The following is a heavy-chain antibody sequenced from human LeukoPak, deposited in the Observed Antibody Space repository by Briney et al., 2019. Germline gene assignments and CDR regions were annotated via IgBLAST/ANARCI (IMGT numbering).Heavy chain of an antibody. CDR1: GGFITSYY. CDR2: IYYRGST. Sequence: PSETLSLTCTVSGGFITSYYWSWIRQPPGKGLEWIGYIYYRGSTNYNPSLKSRATISVDTSKSQFSLKMSSVTAADTAAYYCARGQYIYGFNGDYFDYWGQGTLVTVSS. V-gene: IGHV4-59*01. D-gene: IGHD5-18*01. J-gene: IGHJ4*02. CDR3: ARGQYIYGFNGDYFDY.